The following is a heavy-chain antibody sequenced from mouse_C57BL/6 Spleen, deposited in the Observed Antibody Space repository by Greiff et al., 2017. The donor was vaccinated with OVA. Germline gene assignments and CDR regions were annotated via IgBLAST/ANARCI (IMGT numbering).Heavy chain of an antibody. D-gene: IGHD1-2*01. CDR1: GYSITSGYY. V-gene: IGHV3-6*01. J-gene: IGHJ1*03. Sequence: ESGPGLVKPSQSLSLTCSVTGYSITSGYYWNWIRQFPGNKLEWMGYISYDGSNNYNPSPKNRISITRDTSKNQFFLKLNSVTTEDTATYYCARDDYGDWYFDVWGTGTTVTVSS. CDR2: ISYDGSN. CDR3: ARDDYGDWYFDV.